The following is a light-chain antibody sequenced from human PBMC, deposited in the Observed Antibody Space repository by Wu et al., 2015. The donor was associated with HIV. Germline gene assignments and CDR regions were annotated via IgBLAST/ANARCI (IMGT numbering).Light chain of an antibody. CDR3: QQYHTSPRS. Sequence: EIVLTQSPGTLSLSPGERATLSCRASQSVTSNYLAWYQQKPGQAPRLLIYGASSRATGIPDRFSGSGFGTDFTLTISRLEPEDFAVYYCQQYHTSPRSFGQGTKLEIK. J-gene: IGKJ2*03. CDR2: GAS. CDR1: QSVTSNY. V-gene: IGKV3-20*01.